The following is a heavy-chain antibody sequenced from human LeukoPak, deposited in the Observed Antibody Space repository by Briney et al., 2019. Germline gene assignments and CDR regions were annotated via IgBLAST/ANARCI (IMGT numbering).Heavy chain of an antibody. J-gene: IGHJ5*02. CDR3: ARAGDSGNLA. Sequence: ASVKVSCKASGYTFTGYYIHWVRQAPGQGLEWMGWINPNSGGTNYPQKFQGRVTMTRDTSISTAYMELSRLRSDDTAVYYCARAGDSGNLAWGQGTLVTVSS. CDR1: GYTFTGYY. V-gene: IGHV1-2*02. CDR2: INPNSGGT. D-gene: IGHD1-26*01.